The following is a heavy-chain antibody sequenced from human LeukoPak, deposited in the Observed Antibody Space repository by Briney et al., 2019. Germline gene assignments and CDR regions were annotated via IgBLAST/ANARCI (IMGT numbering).Heavy chain of an antibody. J-gene: IGHJ1*01. V-gene: IGHV1-69*13. CDR1: GYTFNNYG. D-gene: IGHD6-19*01. Sequence: SVKVSCKASGYTFNNYGITWVRQAPGQGLEWMGAIIPIFGTANYAQKFQGRVTITADESTNTAYMELSSLRSEDTAVYYCARILSSSWYEYFHHWGQGTLVTVSS. CDR2: IIPIFGTA. CDR3: ARILSSSWYEYFHH.